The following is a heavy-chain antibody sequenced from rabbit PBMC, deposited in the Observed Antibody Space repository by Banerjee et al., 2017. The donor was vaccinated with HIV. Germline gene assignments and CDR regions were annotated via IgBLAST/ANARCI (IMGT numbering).Heavy chain of an antibody. D-gene: IGHD8-1*01. J-gene: IGHJ6*01. Sequence: QEQLVESGGGLVQPGGSLTLNCTVSGFSLSSSYYMCWVRQAPGKGLEWIGCINTGSGSAYYASWAKGRFTISKTSSTTVFLQMTSLTAADTATYFCARRDYGSSTYYDLWGPGTLVTVS. CDR3: ARRDYGSSTYYDL. CDR1: GFSLSSSYY. V-gene: IGHV1S45*01. CDR2: INTGSGSA.